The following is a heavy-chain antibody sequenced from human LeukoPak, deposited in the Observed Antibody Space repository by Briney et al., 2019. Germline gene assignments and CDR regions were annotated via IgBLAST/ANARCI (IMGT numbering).Heavy chain of an antibody. CDR1: GFTFSSYS. CDR3: AREADYDILTGYWDFDY. Sequence: GGSLRLSXAASGFTFSSYSMNWVRQAPGKGLEWVSSIGSSSSYIYYADSVKGRYTISRDNAKNSPYLQMNSLRAEDTAVYYCAREADYDILTGYWDFDYWGQGTLVTVSS. D-gene: IGHD3-9*01. V-gene: IGHV3-21*01. J-gene: IGHJ4*02. CDR2: IGSSSSYI.